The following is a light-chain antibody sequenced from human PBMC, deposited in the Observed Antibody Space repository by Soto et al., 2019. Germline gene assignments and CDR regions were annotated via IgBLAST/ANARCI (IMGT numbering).Light chain of an antibody. J-gene: IGKJ1*01. CDR2: AAS. CDR3: QKYNNAPWT. CDR1: QDISNY. V-gene: IGKV1-27*01. Sequence: DIQMTQSPSPLSASVGARVTITCRASQDISNYLAWYQQKPGKVPQLLIYAASALQSGVPSRFSGSGSGTDFTITISSLQHEDVATYYCQKYNNAPWTFGQGTKVEIK.